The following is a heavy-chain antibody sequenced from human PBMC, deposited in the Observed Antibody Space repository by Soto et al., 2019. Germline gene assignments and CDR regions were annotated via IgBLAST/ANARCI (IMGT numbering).Heavy chain of an antibody. CDR1: GFTFTSSA. Sequence: SVKVSCKASGFTFTSSAMQWVRQARGQRLEWIGWIVVGSGNTNYAQKFQERVTITRDMSTSTAYMELSSLRSEDTAVYYCAASDFWSGSNWFDPWGQGTLVTVSS. V-gene: IGHV1-58*02. CDR2: IVVGSGNT. J-gene: IGHJ5*02. D-gene: IGHD3-3*01. CDR3: AASDFWSGSNWFDP.